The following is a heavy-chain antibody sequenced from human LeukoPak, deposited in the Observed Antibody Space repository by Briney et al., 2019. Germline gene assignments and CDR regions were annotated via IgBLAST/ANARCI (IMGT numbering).Heavy chain of an antibody. CDR3: ARHSRRSGSYIYYFDY. J-gene: IGHJ4*02. V-gene: IGHV5-51*01. D-gene: IGHD1-26*01. Sequence: GESLKISCKGSGYSFTSYWIGWVRQMPGKGLEWMGIIYPGDFDTRYSPSFQGQVTISADKSISTAYLQWSSLKASDTAMYYCARHSRRSGSYIYYFDYWGQGTLVTVSS. CDR1: GYSFTSYW. CDR2: IYPGDFDT.